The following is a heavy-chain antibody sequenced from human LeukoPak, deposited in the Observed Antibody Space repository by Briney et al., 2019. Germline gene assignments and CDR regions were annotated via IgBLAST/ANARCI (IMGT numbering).Heavy chain of an antibody. V-gene: IGHV3-23*01. CDR2: ISGSGGST. CDR3: AKELEVLWFGEQFDY. J-gene: IGHJ4*02. D-gene: IGHD3-10*01. CDR1: GFTFSSYA. Sequence: GGSLRLSCAASGFTFSSYAMSWVRQAPGKGLEWVSVISGSGGSTYYADSVKGRFTISRDNSKNTLYLQMNSLRAEDTAVYYCAKELEVLWFGEQFDYWGQGTLVTVSS.